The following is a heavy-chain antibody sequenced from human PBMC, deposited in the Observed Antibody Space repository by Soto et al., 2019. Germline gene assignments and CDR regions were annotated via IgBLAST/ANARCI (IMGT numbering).Heavy chain of an antibody. CDR2: IISMFGKP. Sequence: QVQLVQSGAEVKKPGSSVKVSCKASGGSFNTYTISWVRQAPGQGLEWMGGIISMFGKPTYAQTFQGRVTIAADEHTSTVYMELSSLRSEDTALYYCASLNNWSSGDGRIDVWGRGTAVTVSS. CDR3: ASLNNWSSGDGRIDV. D-gene: IGHD1-26*01. CDR1: GGSFNTYT. J-gene: IGHJ6*02. V-gene: IGHV1-69*01.